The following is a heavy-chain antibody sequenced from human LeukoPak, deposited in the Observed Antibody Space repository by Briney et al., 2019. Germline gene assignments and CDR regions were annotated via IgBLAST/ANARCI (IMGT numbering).Heavy chain of an antibody. V-gene: IGHV1-69*01. CDR3: ARLKAGIAARFDY. CDR1: GGTFSSYA. D-gene: IGHD6-6*01. CDR2: IIPIFGTA. J-gene: IGHJ4*02. Sequence: VASVKVSCKASGGTFSSYAISWVRQAPGQGLEWMGGIIPIFGTANYAQKFQGRVTITADESTSTAYMELRSLRSDDTAVYYCARLKAGIAARFDYWGQGTLVTVSS.